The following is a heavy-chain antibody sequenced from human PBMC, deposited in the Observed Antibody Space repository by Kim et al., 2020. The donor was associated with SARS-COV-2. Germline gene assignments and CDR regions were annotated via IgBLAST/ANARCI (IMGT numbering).Heavy chain of an antibody. Sequence: SLKSRVTISVDTSKNQFSLKLSSVTAADTAVYYCARRRPIAAAGRGWFDYWGQGTLVTVSS. D-gene: IGHD6-13*01. V-gene: IGHV4-34*01. CDR3: ARRRPIAAAGRGWFDY. J-gene: IGHJ4*02.